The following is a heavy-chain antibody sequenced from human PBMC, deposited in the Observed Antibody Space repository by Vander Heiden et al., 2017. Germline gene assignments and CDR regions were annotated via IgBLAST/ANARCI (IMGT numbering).Heavy chain of an antibody. CDR3: AKAIRGRDPFDY. J-gene: IGHJ4*02. CDR2: IKQDGSEK. V-gene: IGHV3-7*01. D-gene: IGHD5-12*01. CDR1: GLAFSSYW. Sequence: EVQLVVSGGGSVQPVGSLRLSCAALGLAFSSYWMGWVREAPGKGLEWVANIKQDGSEKYYVDSVKGRFTISRDNAKNSLYLQMNSLRAEDTAVYYCAKAIRGRDPFDYWGQGTLVTVSS.